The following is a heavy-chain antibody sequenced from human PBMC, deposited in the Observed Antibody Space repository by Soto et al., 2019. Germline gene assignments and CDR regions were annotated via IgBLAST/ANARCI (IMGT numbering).Heavy chain of an antibody. CDR2: IDYSGGNT. Sequence: GWSLRLSCAASGFAFSSYVMSWVRQAPGKGLEWVSAIDYSGGNTNYADSVKGRFTISRDNSKNTLYLQINSLRAEDTALYYCARDGVAAGLYLDNWGQGTLVTASS. CDR3: ARDGVAAGLYLDN. CDR1: GFAFSSYV. D-gene: IGHD2-15*01. V-gene: IGHV3-23*01. J-gene: IGHJ4*02.